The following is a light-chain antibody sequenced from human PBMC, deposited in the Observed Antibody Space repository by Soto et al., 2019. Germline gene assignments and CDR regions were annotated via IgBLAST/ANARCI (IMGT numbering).Light chain of an antibody. V-gene: IGKV3-11*01. Sequence: ENMLTLSPATLSLSTGERATLSCRASQSVSSYLAWYQQKPGQAPRLLIYDASNRATGIPARFSGSGSGTDFTLTISSLEPEDFAVYYCQQRSNWPLIFTFGPGTKVDIK. CDR1: QSVSSY. CDR3: QQRSNWPLIFT. CDR2: DAS. J-gene: IGKJ3*01.